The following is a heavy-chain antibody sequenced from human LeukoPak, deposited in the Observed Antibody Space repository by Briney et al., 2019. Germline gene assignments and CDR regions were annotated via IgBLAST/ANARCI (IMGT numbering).Heavy chain of an antibody. D-gene: IGHD1-26*01. CDR2: IYYSGST. J-gene: IGHJ4*02. CDR3: ARQGVGATITSYYFDY. CDR1: GGSISSSSYS. Sequence: PSETLSLTCTVSGGSISSSSYSWGWIRQPPGKGLEWIVSIYYSGSTYYNPSLKSRVTISVDTSKNQFSLKLSSVTAADTAVYYCARQGVGATITSYYFDYWGQGTLVTVSS. V-gene: IGHV4-39*01.